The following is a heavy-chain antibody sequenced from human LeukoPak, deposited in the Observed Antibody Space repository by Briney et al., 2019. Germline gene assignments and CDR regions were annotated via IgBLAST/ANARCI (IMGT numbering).Heavy chain of an antibody. Sequence: GESLKISCKGSGYSFTSYWIGWVRQMPGKGLEWMGIIYPGDSDTRYSPSFQGQVTISADKSISTAYLQWSSLKASDTAMYYCARLGGYDSSGYYLWWFDPWGQGTLVTVSS. CDR1: GYSFTSYW. V-gene: IGHV5-51*01. CDR2: IYPGDSDT. CDR3: ARLGGYDSSGYYLWWFDP. J-gene: IGHJ5*02. D-gene: IGHD3-22*01.